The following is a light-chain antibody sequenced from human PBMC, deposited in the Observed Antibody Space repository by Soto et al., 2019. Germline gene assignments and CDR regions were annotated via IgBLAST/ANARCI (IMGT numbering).Light chain of an antibody. V-gene: IGLV2-23*02. CDR3: SLYASTNTFM. Sequence: QSVLNQPASVSGSPGQSITISCTGTSSDIGRYNLVSWYQQHPGKPPKLMIYEATKRPSGVSNRFSGSKSGNTASLTISGLQAEDEADYYCSLYASTNTFMFGGGTKLTVL. J-gene: IGLJ3*02. CDR1: SSDIGRYNL. CDR2: EAT.